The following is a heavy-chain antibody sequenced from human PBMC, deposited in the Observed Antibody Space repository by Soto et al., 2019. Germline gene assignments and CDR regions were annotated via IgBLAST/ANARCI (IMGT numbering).Heavy chain of an antibody. J-gene: IGHJ4*02. V-gene: IGHV3-23*01. CDR3: ANTKYYDYVWGNERRDY. D-gene: IGHD3-16*01. Sequence: GGSLRLSCAASGFTFSSYAMSWVRQAPGKGLEWVSAISGSGGSTYYADSVKGRFTISRDNSKNTLYLQMNSLRAEDTAVYYCANTKYYDYVWGNERRDYWGQGTLVTVSS. CDR2: ISGSGGST. CDR1: GFTFSSYA.